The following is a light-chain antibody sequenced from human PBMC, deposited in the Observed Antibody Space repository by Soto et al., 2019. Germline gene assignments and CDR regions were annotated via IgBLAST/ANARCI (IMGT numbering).Light chain of an antibody. Sequence: DIQMTQSPSSLSASVGDRVTITCQARQDISNYLNWYQQKPGKASKLLIYYASNLETGVPSRFSGSESRTDFTFTISRLQPEDIATYYYQQYDTLPYAFGQGTKLEIK. V-gene: IGKV1-33*01. CDR1: QDISNY. CDR2: YAS. J-gene: IGKJ2*01. CDR3: QQYDTLPYA.